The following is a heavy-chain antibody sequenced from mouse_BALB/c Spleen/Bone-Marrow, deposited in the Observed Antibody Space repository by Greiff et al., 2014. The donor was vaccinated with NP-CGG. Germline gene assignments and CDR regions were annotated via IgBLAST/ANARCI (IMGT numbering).Heavy chain of an antibody. V-gene: IGHV1-9*01. CDR2: ILPGSGST. CDR1: GYTFSSYW. CDR3: ARDSSDYLAWFAY. J-gene: IGHJ3*01. Sequence: VQLQQSGAELMKPGASVKISCKATGYTFSSYWIEWVWQRPGHGLEWIGEILPGSGSTNSNEKFKGKATFTADTSSNTAYMQLSSLTSEDSAVYFCARDSSDYLAWFAYWGQGTLVTVSA. D-gene: IGHD3-2*01.